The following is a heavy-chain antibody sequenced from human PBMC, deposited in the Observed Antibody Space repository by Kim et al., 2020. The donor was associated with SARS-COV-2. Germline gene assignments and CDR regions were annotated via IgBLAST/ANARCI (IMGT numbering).Heavy chain of an antibody. Sequence: DSVEGRFTISRDNSKNTLYLQMNSLRAEDTAVYYCARALLWFGELYAFDIWGQGTMVTVSS. CDR3: ARALLWFGELYAFDI. J-gene: IGHJ3*02. V-gene: IGHV3-53*01. D-gene: IGHD3-10*01.